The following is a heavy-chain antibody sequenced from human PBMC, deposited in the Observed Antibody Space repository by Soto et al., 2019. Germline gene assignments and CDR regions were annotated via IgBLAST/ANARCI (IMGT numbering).Heavy chain of an antibody. J-gene: IGHJ3*02. Sequence: QVQLVQSGAEVKKPGSSVKVSCKASGGTFKKFGISWVRQTPGQGLEWMGGIIPMYGAANSAQKFQDRVTITAEESTSTAYMGLSSLRSEDTAVYFCARSMRAFRTDEGFDIWGNGTVVAVSS. CDR2: IIPMYGAA. V-gene: IGHV1-69*01. CDR1: GGTFKKFG. CDR3: ARSMRAFRTDEGFDI. D-gene: IGHD3-22*01.